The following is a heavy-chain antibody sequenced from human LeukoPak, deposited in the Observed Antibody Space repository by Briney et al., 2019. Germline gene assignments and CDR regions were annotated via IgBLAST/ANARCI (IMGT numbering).Heavy chain of an antibody. CDR1: GFTFSSYW. CDR3: ARGTRVGTPYNWFDP. J-gene: IGHJ5*02. Sequence: GGSLRLSCTTSGFTFSSYWMSWVRRAPGKGLEWLGNIKEDGSEKYDVDSVKGRFTISRDNAKNSLYLQMNSLRVEDTAIYYCARGTRVGTPYNWFDPWGQGTLVTVSS. D-gene: IGHD1/OR15-1a*01. CDR2: IKEDGSEK. V-gene: IGHV3-7*01.